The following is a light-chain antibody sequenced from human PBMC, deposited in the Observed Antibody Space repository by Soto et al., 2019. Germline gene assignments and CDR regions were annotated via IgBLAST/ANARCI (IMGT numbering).Light chain of an antibody. CDR1: SSDVGGYDY. CDR2: GVN. V-gene: IGLV2-14*01. J-gene: IGLJ1*01. Sequence: QSALTQPASVSGSPGQSITISCTGTSSDVGGYDYVSWYQLHPGKAPKLMVFGVNNRPSGVSYRFSGSKSGNTASLTISGLQAEDEADYFCSSYSISTAYLFGTGTQLTVL. CDR3: SSYSISTAYL.